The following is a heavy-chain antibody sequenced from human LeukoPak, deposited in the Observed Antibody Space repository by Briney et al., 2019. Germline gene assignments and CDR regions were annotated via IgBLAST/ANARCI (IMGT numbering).Heavy chain of an antibody. J-gene: IGHJ5*02. CDR3: AREITGTPNWFDP. CDR2: IYHSGST. V-gene: IGHV4-38-2*02. D-gene: IGHD1-20*01. Sequence: SETLSLTCTVSGYSISSGYYWGWIRQPPGKGLEWIESIYHSGSTYYNPSLKSRVTISVDTSKNQFSLKLSSVTAADTAVYYCAREITGTPNWFDPWGQGTLVTVSS. CDR1: GYSISSGYY.